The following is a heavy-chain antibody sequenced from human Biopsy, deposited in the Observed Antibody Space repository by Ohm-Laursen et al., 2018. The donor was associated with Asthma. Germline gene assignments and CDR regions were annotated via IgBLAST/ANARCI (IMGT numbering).Heavy chain of an antibody. D-gene: IGHD3-22*01. Sequence: SLRLSCAATGFAVSRDHMFWVRQAPGKGLEWVSVIYSGGTSHTADSVRGRFTISRDYSKNTLYLQMHSLRAEDTAVYYCARGDSSNWSHYYFDYWGQGTLVTVSS. CDR3: ARGDSSNWSHYYFDY. V-gene: IGHV3-53*01. CDR2: IYSGGTS. J-gene: IGHJ4*02. CDR1: GFAVSRDH.